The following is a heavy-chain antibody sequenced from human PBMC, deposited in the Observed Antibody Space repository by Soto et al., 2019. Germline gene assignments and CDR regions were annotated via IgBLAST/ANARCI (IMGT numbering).Heavy chain of an antibody. CDR3: AVFIGYSSSWYPLDY. V-gene: IGHV3-11*01. D-gene: IGHD6-13*01. CDR2: ISSSGSTI. Sequence: PGGSLRLSCAASGFTFSDYYMSWIRQAPGKGLEWVSYISSSGSTIYYADSVKGRFTISRENAKNSMYLQKNSLRAEDTAVYYCAVFIGYSSSWYPLDYWGQGTLVTVSS. J-gene: IGHJ4*02. CDR1: GFTFSDYY.